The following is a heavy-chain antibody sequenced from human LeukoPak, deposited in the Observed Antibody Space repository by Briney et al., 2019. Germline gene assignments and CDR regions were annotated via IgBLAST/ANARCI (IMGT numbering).Heavy chain of an antibody. D-gene: IGHD6-19*01. J-gene: IGHJ4*02. CDR3: AKDRSFYSRGSPDY. CDR1: GFTFSSYA. V-gene: IGHV3-23*01. CDR2: ISGSGGST. Sequence: GGSLRLSCAASGFTFSSYAMSWVRQAPGKGLEWVPAISGSGGSTYYADSVKGRFTISRDNSKNTLYLQINSLRAEDTAVYYCAKDRSFYSRGSPDYWGQGTLVTVSS.